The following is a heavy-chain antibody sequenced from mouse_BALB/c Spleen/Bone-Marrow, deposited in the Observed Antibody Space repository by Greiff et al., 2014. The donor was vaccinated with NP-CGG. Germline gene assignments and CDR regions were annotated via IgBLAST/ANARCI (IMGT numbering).Heavy chain of an antibody. Sequence: VQLQQSGAELVKPGASVKLSCKASGYTFTSYWMHWVKQRPGQGLEWIGEINPSNGRTNYNEKFKSKATLTVDKSSSTAYMQLGSLTSEDSAVYYCAGPFDYWGQGTTLTVSS. CDR3: AGPFDY. CDR2: INPSNGRT. CDR1: GYTFTSYW. J-gene: IGHJ2*01. V-gene: IGHV1S81*02.